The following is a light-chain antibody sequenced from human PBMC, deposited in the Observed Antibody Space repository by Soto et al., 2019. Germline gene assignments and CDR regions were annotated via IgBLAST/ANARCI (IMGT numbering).Light chain of an antibody. Sequence: QSVLTQSPSASGTPRQRVSISCSGSTSNIGTNTVSWYQHVPGTAPKLLIYSNDQRPSAVPGRFSGSKSGTSASLAISGLLSEDEADYFCATWDDSLNVVFGGGTKLTVL. J-gene: IGLJ2*01. CDR2: SND. V-gene: IGLV1-44*01. CDR3: ATWDDSLNVV. CDR1: TSNIGTNT.